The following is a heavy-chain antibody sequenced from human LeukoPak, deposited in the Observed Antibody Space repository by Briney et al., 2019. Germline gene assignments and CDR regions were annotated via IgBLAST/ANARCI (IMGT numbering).Heavy chain of an antibody. J-gene: IGHJ4*02. Sequence: GGSLRLFCAASGFTLSSYGMHWVRQAPGKGLEWVAFIRYDGSIKYFADSVKGRFTISRDNSKNTLYLQMHSLRPEDTAVYYCASDSGSFDYWGQGTLVTVSS. V-gene: IGHV3-30*02. CDR1: GFTLSSYG. CDR2: IRYDGSIK. D-gene: IGHD1-26*01. CDR3: ASDSGSFDY.